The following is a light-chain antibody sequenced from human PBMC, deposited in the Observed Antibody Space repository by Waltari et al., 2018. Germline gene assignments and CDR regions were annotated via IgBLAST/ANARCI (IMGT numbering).Light chain of an antibody. CDR2: YDN. Sequence: SYVLTQPPSVSVAPGETARTNCGGNHIESTSVHWYRQRPGQAPVVVISYDNDRAAGIPERFSGSNSGNTATLTISRVEAGDEADYYCQVWDANTDPGVFGTGTEVTIL. CDR3: QVWDANTDPGV. V-gene: IGLV3-21*01. CDR1: HIESTS. J-gene: IGLJ1*01.